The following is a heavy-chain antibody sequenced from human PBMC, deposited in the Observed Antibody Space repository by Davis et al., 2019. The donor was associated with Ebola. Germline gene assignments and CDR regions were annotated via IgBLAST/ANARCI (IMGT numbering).Heavy chain of an antibody. V-gene: IGHV4-4*02. D-gene: IGHD1-1*01. CDR2: IDHTGTT. CDR3: ARGYAGAFDV. CDR1: AGSISGVHW. J-gene: IGHJ3*01. Sequence: SETLSLTCGVFAGSISGVHWWNWVRQPPGKGLEWIGEIDHTGTTNYKSSLKSRVTISVDKSKSEISLKLKSVTAADSAVYYCARGYAGAFDVWGQGTLVSVSS.